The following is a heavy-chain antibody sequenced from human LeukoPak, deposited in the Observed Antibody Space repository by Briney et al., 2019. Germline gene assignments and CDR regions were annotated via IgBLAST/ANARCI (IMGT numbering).Heavy chain of an antibody. Sequence: GGSLRLSCAASGFTFSSYAMSWVRQAPGKGLEWVSAIRGSGGSTYYADSVKGRFTISRDDSKNTLYLQMNSLRAEDTAVYYCAKDQWELRGWFDPWGQGTLVTVSS. D-gene: IGHD1-26*01. CDR2: IRGSGGST. CDR3: AKDQWELRGWFDP. CDR1: GFTFSSYA. J-gene: IGHJ5*02. V-gene: IGHV3-23*01.